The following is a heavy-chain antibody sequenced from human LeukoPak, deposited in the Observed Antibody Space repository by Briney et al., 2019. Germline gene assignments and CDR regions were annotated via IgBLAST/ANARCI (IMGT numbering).Heavy chain of an antibody. J-gene: IGHJ4*02. Sequence: GASVKVSCKTSGYTFTSYAINWVRQATGQGLEWMGWMNPDSANTDFAQKFQGRLTLTRNTSTRAAYMELSSLTSEDTAVYYCGRGGEMATINYWGQGTLVTVSS. CDR2: MNPDSANT. D-gene: IGHD5-24*01. CDR1: GYTFTSYA. CDR3: GRGGEMATINY. V-gene: IGHV1-8*01.